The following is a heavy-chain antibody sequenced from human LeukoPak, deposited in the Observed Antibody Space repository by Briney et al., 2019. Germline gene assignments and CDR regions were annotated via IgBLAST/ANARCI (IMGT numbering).Heavy chain of an antibody. CDR3: ARGPGNSWIQLRLFDY. V-gene: IGHV3-21*01. CDR1: GFTFSSYS. Sequence: GGSLRLSCAASGFTFSSYSMNWVRQAPGKGLEWVSSISSSSSYIYYADSVKGRFTISRDNAKNSLYLQMNSLRAEDTAVYYCARGPGNSWIQLRLFDYWGQGTLVTVSS. J-gene: IGHJ4*02. D-gene: IGHD5-18*01. CDR2: ISSSSSYI.